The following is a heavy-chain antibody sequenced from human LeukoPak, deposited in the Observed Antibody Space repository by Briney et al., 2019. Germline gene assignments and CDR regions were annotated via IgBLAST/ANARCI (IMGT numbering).Heavy chain of an antibody. CDR2: IYYSGST. Sequence: SETLSLTCTVSGGSISSSSYYWGWIRQPPGKGLEWIGSIYYSGSTYYNPSLKSRVTISVDTSKNQFSLKLSSVTAADTAVYYCRLVLGGVHAFDIWGQGTMVTVSS. CDR3: RLVLGGVHAFDI. J-gene: IGHJ3*02. CDR1: GGSISSSSYY. D-gene: IGHD6-6*01. V-gene: IGHV4-39*01.